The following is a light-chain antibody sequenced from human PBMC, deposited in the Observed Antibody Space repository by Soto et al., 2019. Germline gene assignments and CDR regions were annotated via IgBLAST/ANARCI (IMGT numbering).Light chain of an antibody. CDR2: TAS. CDR3: QQLNSYPFT. J-gene: IGKJ5*01. CDR1: QSISSH. Sequence: DIRMTQSPSSLSASVGDTVTITCRASQSISSHLNWYQQKPGKAPNLLMYTASNLQSGVPSRFSGSGSGTDFTLTISSLQPEDFATYYCQQLNSYPFTFGQGTRLEIK. V-gene: IGKV1-39*01.